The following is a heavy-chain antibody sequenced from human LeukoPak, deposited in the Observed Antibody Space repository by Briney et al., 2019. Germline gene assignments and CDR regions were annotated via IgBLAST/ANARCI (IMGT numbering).Heavy chain of an antibody. D-gene: IGHD5-24*01. Sequence: SETLSLTCTVSGGSISSSSYYWGWIRQPPGKGLEWIGGIYSSGSSFDNPALKSRVTISVDTSKNQFSLKLSSVTAADTAVYYCARHRSGWLQSSFDYWGQGTLVTVSS. V-gene: IGHV4-39*01. CDR1: GGSISSSSYY. J-gene: IGHJ4*02. CDR3: ARHRSGWLQSSFDY. CDR2: IYSSGSS.